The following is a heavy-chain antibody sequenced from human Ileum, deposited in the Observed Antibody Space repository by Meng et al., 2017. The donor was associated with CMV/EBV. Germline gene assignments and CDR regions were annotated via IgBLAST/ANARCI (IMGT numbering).Heavy chain of an antibody. CDR2: ITGSST. D-gene: IGHD1-1*01. Sequence: GESLKISCAASGFTFTNYAMSWVRQAPGKGLEWLSSITGSSTFYADSVKGRFTISRDNSKNTLFLQMNSLRAEDTAVYYCAKGSTTGTTASDYWGQGTLVTVSS. V-gene: IGHV3-23*01. CDR3: AKGSTTGTTASDY. CDR1: GFTFTNYA. J-gene: IGHJ4*02.